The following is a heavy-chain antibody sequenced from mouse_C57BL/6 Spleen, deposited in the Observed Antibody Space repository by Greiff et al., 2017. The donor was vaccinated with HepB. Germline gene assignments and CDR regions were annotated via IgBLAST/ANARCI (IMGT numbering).Heavy chain of an antibody. CDR2: IYPGSGST. CDR1: GYTFTSYW. Sequence: QVQLQQPGAELVKPGASVKMSCKASGYTFTSYWITWVKQRPGQGLEWIGDIYPGSGSTNYNEKFKSKATLTVDTSSSTAYMQLSSLTSEDSAVYDCARGGGYDYDWFAYWGQGTLVTVSA. V-gene: IGHV1-55*01. D-gene: IGHD2-4*01. CDR3: ARGGGYDYDWFAY. J-gene: IGHJ3*01.